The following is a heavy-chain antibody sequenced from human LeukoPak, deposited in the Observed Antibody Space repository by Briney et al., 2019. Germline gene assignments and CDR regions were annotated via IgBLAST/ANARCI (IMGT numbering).Heavy chain of an antibody. CDR3: ARTVTTRSAPFDY. CDR2: INPNSGGT. D-gene: IGHD4-17*01. Sequence: ASVKVSCKASGYTFTGYYMHWVRQAPGQGLEWMGWINPNSGGTNYAQKFQGRVTMTRDTSISTAYMELSRLRSDDTAVYYCARTVTTRSAPFDYWGQGTLVTVSS. V-gene: IGHV1-2*02. J-gene: IGHJ4*02. CDR1: GYTFTGYY.